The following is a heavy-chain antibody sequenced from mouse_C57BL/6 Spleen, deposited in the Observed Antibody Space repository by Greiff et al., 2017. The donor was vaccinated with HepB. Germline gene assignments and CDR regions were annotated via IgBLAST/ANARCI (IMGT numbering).Heavy chain of an antibody. J-gene: IGHJ3*01. CDR1: GYTFTSYW. V-gene: IGHV1-52*01. D-gene: IGHD1-1*01. Sequence: QVQLQQSGAELVRPGSSVKLSCKASGYTFTSYWMHWVKQRPIQGLEWIGNIDPSDSETHYNQKFKDKATLTVDKSSSTAYMQLSSLTSEDSAVYYCARDYYGSPGFAYWGQGTLVTVSA. CDR3: ARDYYGSPGFAY. CDR2: IDPSDSET.